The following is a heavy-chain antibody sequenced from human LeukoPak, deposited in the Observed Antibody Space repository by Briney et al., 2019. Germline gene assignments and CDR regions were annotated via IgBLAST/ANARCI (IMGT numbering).Heavy chain of an antibody. CDR2: IFYTGNT. V-gene: IGHV4-59*08. Sequence: PSETLSLTCTVSGGSISSYYWSWIRQPPGKGLEWIGTIFYTGNTYYNPSLKSRVTVSVDTSKNQFSLKLSSVTAADTAVYYCARQADMNAFDYWGQGTLVTVSS. CDR1: GGSISSYY. J-gene: IGHJ4*02. D-gene: IGHD2-15*01. CDR3: ARQADMNAFDY.